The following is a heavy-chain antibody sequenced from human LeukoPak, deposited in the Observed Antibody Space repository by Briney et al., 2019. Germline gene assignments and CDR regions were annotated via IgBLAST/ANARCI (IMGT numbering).Heavy chain of an antibody. CDR1: GFTFSSYS. D-gene: IGHD4-23*01. CDR2: ISSSSSTI. V-gene: IGHV3-48*04. Sequence: GGSLRLSCAASGFTFSSYSMNWVRQAPGKGLEWVSYISSSSSTIYYADSVKGRFTISRDNAKNSLYLQMNSLRAEDTAVYYCARDYGGSPYDYWGQGTLVTVSS. J-gene: IGHJ4*02. CDR3: ARDYGGSPYDY.